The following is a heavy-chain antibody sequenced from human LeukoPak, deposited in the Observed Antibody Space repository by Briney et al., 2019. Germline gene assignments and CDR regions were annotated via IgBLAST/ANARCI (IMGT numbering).Heavy chain of an antibody. CDR1: GFTFSSYW. CDR3: AKEDYGDYSGY. V-gene: IGHV3-7*03. Sequence: GGSLRLSCAASGFTFSSYWMSWVRQAPGKGLEWVANIKKDGSEKYYVDSVKGRFTISRDNSKNTLYLQMNSLRAEDTALYYCAKEDYGDYSGYWGQGTLVTVSS. CDR2: IKKDGSEK. D-gene: IGHD4-17*01. J-gene: IGHJ4*02.